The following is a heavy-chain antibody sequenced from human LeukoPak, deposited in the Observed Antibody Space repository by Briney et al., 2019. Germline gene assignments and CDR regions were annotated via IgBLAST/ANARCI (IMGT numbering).Heavy chain of an antibody. CDR3: AREGSSGYYSATDAFDI. CDR1: GYTFTSYG. V-gene: IGHV1-18*01. D-gene: IGHD3-22*01. Sequence: GASVKVSCKASGYTFTSYGISWVRQAPGQGLEWIGWISAYNGNTSYAQKLQGRVTMTTDTSTSTAYMELRSLRSDDTAVYYCAREGSSGYYSATDAFDIWGQGTMVTVSS. J-gene: IGHJ3*02. CDR2: ISAYNGNT.